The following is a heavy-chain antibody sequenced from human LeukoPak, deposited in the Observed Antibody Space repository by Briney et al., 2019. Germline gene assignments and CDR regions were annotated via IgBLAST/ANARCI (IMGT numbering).Heavy chain of an antibody. CDR1: GGSISSGGYY. Sequence: PSETLSLTCTVSGGSISSGGYYWSWIRQHPGKGLEWIGYIYYSGSTYYNPSLKSRVTISVDTSKNQFSLKLSSVTAADTAVYYCARVPTTGTTGGMDVWGQGTTVTVSS. V-gene: IGHV4-31*03. J-gene: IGHJ6*02. D-gene: IGHD1-1*01. CDR3: ARVPTTGTTGGMDV. CDR2: IYYSGST.